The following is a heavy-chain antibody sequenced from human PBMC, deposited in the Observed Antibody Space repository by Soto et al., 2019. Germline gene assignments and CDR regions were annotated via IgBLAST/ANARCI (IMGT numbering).Heavy chain of an antibody. CDR1: GSITGYY. V-gene: IGHV4-59*01. J-gene: IGHJ4*02. CDR2: MFHGGTT. Sequence: SETLSLTCTVSGSITGYYSTCVRQPPGKSLEWIGYMFHGGTTKYNPSLQSRVTLSLDTAKNQFSLSLTSVTAAETALYYCARERKGFGYIEYWGQGALVTVS. D-gene: IGHD2-15*01. CDR3: ARERKGFGYIEY.